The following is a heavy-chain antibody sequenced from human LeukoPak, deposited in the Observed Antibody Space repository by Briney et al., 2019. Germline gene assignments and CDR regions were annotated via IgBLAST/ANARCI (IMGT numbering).Heavy chain of an antibody. V-gene: IGHV1-69*13. Sequence: SVKVSCKASGGTFSSYAISWVRQAPGQGLEWMGGIIPIFGTANYAQKFQGRVTITADESTSTAYMELSSLRSEDTAVYYCACPRCGGDCYLWLGAFDIWGQGTMVTVSS. CDR3: ACPRCGGDCYLWLGAFDI. J-gene: IGHJ3*02. CDR1: GGTFSSYA. CDR2: IIPIFGTA. D-gene: IGHD2-21*01.